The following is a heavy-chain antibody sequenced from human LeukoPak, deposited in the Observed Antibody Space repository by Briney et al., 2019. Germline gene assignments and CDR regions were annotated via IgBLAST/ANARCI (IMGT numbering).Heavy chain of an antibody. CDR1: GGSFSGYY. V-gene: IGHV4-34*01. CDR3: ARGGPYDYVWGSYRYGPYYFDY. J-gene: IGHJ4*02. Sequence: PSETLSLTCAVYGGSFSGYYWSWIRQPPGKGLEWIGEINHSGSTNYNPSLKSRVTISVDTSKNQFSLKLSSVTAADTAVYYCARGGPYDYVWGSYRYGPYYFDYWGQGTLVTVSS. D-gene: IGHD3-16*02. CDR2: INHSGST.